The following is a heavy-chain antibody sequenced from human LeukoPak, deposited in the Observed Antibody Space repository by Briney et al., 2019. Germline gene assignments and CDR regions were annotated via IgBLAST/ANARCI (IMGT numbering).Heavy chain of an antibody. Sequence: SETLSLTCTVSGGSISSSSYYWGWIRQPPGKGLEWIGSIYYSGSTYCNPSLKSRVTISVDTSKNQFSLKLTSVTAADTAVYYCARVPCSRTSCYDNYAFDIWGQGTMVTVSS. CDR2: IYYSGST. V-gene: IGHV4-39*07. CDR3: ARVPCSRTSCYDNYAFDI. D-gene: IGHD2-2*01. J-gene: IGHJ3*02. CDR1: GGSISSSSYY.